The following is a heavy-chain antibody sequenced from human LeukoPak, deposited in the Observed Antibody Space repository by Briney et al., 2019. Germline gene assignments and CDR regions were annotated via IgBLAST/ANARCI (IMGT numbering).Heavy chain of an antibody. J-gene: IGHJ5*02. D-gene: IGHD2-2*01. Sequence: ASVKVSCKASGYTFTGYYMHWVRQAPGQGLEWMGWINPNSGGTNYAQKFQGRVTMTRDTSISTAYMELSRLRSDDEAVYYCARRPVPAAIKGGWFDPWGQGTLVTVSS. CDR1: GYTFTGYY. V-gene: IGHV1-2*02. CDR2: INPNSGGT. CDR3: ARRPVPAAIKGGWFDP.